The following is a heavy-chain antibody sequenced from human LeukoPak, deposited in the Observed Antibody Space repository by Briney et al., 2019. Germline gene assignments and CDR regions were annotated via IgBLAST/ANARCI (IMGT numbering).Heavy chain of an antibody. D-gene: IGHD5-24*01. J-gene: IGHJ5*02. CDR3: ARGRSGFED. V-gene: IGHV4-34*01. CDR1: GGSFSGYY. Sequence: SETLSLTCAVYGGSFSGYYWSWIRQPPGKGLEWIGEINHSGSTNYNPSLKSRVTISVDTSKNQFSLKLSSVTAADTAVYYCARGRSGFEDWGQGTLVTVSS. CDR2: INHSGST.